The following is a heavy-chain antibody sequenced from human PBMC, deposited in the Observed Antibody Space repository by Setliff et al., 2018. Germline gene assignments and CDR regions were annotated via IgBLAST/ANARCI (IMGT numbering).Heavy chain of an antibody. D-gene: IGHD3-10*01. V-gene: IGHV3-30*02. CDR1: GFTFSSYG. CDR3: ARVDLWFGELLSPYYYYGMDV. Sequence: AGGSLRLSCAASGFTFSSYGMHWVRQAPGKGLEWVAFIRYDGSNKYYADSVKGRFTISRDNSKNTLYLQMNSLRAEDTAVYYCARVDLWFGELLSPYYYYGMDVWGQGTTVTVSS. CDR2: IRYDGSNK. J-gene: IGHJ6*02.